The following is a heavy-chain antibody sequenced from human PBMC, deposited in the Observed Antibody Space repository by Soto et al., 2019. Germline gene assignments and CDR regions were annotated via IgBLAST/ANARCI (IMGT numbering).Heavy chain of an antibody. CDR3: AKTMHKSWYYFDY. D-gene: IGHD6-13*01. Sequence: GGSLRLSCAASGFTFSSYGMHWVRQAPGKGLEWVAVISYDGSNKYYADSVKGRFTISRDNSKNTLYLQMNSLRAEDTAVYYCAKTMHKSWYYFDYWGQGTLVTVSS. V-gene: IGHV3-30*18. J-gene: IGHJ4*02. CDR2: ISYDGSNK. CDR1: GFTFSSYG.